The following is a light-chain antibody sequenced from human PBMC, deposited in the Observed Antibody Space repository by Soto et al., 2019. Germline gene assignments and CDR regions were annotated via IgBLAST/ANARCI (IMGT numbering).Light chain of an antibody. Sequence: EIVLTQSQATLSVCPGERATISGLASQSVGSYFAWYQQKPGQTPRLLIYDTSYRATGIPARFSGSGSGTDFALTISGLEPEDFAVYYCHQRASWPWTFGQGTKVDI. J-gene: IGKJ1*01. CDR1: QSVGSY. CDR3: HQRASWPWT. V-gene: IGKV3-11*01. CDR2: DTS.